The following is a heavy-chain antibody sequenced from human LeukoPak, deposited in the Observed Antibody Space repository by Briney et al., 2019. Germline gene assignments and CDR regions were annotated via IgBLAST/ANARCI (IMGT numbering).Heavy chain of an antibody. Sequence: SETLSLTCAVYGGSFSGYYWSWIRQPPGKGLEWIGEINHSGSTYYNPSLKSRVTISVDTSKNQFSLKLSSVTAADTAVYYCARGYGDYAMGLNWFDPWGQGTLVTVSS. CDR3: ARGYGDYAMGLNWFDP. V-gene: IGHV4-34*01. CDR2: INHSGST. J-gene: IGHJ5*02. D-gene: IGHD4-17*01. CDR1: GGSFSGYY.